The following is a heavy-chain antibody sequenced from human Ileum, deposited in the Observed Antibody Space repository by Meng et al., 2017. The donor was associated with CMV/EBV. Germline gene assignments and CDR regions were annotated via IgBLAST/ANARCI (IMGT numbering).Heavy chain of an antibody. CDR1: GYTFTGYY. D-gene: IGHD1-14*01. CDR3: ARGPSRTDFDY. V-gene: IGHV1-46*01. Sequence: QLGQFGAGVKKPGASVKVSCKASGYTFTGYYIHWVRQAPGEGLEWMGIINPGDGSTNYAQKFQGRVTMTRDTSTTTVHMELSSLRSEDTAVYYCARGPSRTDFDYWGQGTLVTVSS. J-gene: IGHJ4*02. CDR2: INPGDGST.